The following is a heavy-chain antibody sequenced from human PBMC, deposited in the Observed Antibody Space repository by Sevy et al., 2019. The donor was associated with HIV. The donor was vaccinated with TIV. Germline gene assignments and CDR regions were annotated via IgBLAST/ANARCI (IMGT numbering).Heavy chain of an antibody. CDR2: ISSSSSYI. V-gene: IGHV3-21*01. CDR1: GFTFSSYT. J-gene: IGHJ4*02. Sequence: GGSLRLSCAVSGFTFSSYTMNWVRQAPGKGLEWVSSISSSSSYIYYADSVKGRFTISRDNAKNSLYLLMNSLRAEDTAVYYCAREDEDYVWGTSRDLTFFDYWGQGTLVTVSS. CDR3: AREDEDYVWGTSRDLTFFDY. D-gene: IGHD3-16*02.